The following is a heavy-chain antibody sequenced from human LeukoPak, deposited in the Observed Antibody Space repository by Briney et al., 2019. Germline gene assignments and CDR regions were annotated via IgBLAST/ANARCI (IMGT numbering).Heavy chain of an antibody. J-gene: IGHJ1*01. V-gene: IGHV4-34*01. Sequence: SETLSLTCAVYGGSFSGYYWSWIRQPPGKGPEWIGEINHSGSTNYNPSLKSRVTISVDTSKNQFSLKLSSVTAADTAVYYCARLGYSSKSQHWGQGTLVTVSS. CDR3: ARLGYSSKSQH. D-gene: IGHD6-13*01. CDR1: GGSFSGYY. CDR2: INHSGST.